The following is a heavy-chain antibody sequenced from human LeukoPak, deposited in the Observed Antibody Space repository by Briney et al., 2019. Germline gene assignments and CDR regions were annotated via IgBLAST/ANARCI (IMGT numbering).Heavy chain of an antibody. CDR1: GGSISSSSYY. V-gene: IGHV4-39*07. CDR2: FYSSGST. J-gene: IGHJ6*03. CDR3: ARTIKYYYYYMDV. Sequence: SETLSLTCTVSGGSISSSSYYWGWIRQPPGKGLEWIGRFYSSGSTYYNPSLKSRVTISVNTSKNQFSLKLSSVTAADTAVYYCARTIKYYYYYMDVWGKGTTVTVSS.